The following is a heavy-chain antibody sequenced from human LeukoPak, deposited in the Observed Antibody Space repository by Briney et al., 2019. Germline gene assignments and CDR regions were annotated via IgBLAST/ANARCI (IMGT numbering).Heavy chain of an antibody. J-gene: IGHJ4*02. D-gene: IGHD6-19*01. V-gene: IGHV4-39*07. CDR2: IYYSGST. Sequence: SETLSLTCTVSGGSISSSSYYWGWIRQPPGKGLEWIGSIYYSGSTYYNPSLKSRVTISVDTSKNQFSLKLSSVTAADTAVYYCARGQWLVRYFDHWGQGTLVTVSS. CDR3: ARGQWLVRYFDH. CDR1: GGSISSSSYY.